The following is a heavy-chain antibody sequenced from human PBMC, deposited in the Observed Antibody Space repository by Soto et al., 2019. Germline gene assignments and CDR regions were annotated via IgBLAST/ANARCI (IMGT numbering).Heavy chain of an antibody. CDR3: ARQFLDTAMVLTPSYYYYYYMDV. D-gene: IGHD5-18*01. Sequence: SETLSLACTVSGCSISSSSYYWGWIRQPPGKGLEWIGSIYYSGSTYYNPSLKSRVTISVDTSKNQFSLKLSSVTAADTAVYYCARQFLDTAMVLTPSYYYYYYMDVWGKGTTVTVSS. CDR2: IYYSGST. V-gene: IGHV4-39*01. CDR1: GCSISSSSYY. J-gene: IGHJ6*03.